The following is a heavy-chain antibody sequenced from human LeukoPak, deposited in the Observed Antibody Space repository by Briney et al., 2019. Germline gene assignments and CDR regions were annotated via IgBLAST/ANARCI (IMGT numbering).Heavy chain of an antibody. CDR1: GSSISSGSF. D-gene: IGHD3-16*01. CDR3: ARVLVDGGRAHNSGIPRFDH. Sequence: KPSETLSLTCSVSGSSISSGSFWAWIRQPPGQGLEDVGIIYYRGGTHYHPSLKSRVTMSVETSDNQFFLNLTSLTAADTAVYYCARVLVDGGRAHNSGIPRFDHWGRGTLVTVSS. V-gene: IGHV4-38-2*02. CDR2: IYYRGGT. J-gene: IGHJ4*02.